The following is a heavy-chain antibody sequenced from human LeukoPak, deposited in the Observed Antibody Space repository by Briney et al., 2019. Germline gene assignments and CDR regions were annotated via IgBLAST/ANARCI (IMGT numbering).Heavy chain of an antibody. J-gene: IGHJ4*02. CDR2: ISSSGGST. D-gene: IGHD4-17*01. Sequence: GGSLRLSCAASGFTVSTIYMSWVRQAPGKGLEWVSSISSSGGSTYFADSVKGRFTISRDNSKNTLYLQMSSLRAEDTAVYYCANAVTTRYYFDYWGQGTLVTVSS. V-gene: IGHV3-23*01. CDR3: ANAVTTRYYFDY. CDR1: GFTVSTIY.